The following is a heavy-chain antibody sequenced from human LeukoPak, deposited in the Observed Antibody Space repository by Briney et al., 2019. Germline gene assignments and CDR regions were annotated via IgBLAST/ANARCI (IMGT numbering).Heavy chain of an antibody. CDR3: ATAQQWLSPDYYYGMDV. CDR1: GYSFTSYW. CDR2: IYPGDSDT. J-gene: IGHJ6*02. V-gene: IGHV5-51*01. D-gene: IGHD6-19*01. Sequence: GESLKISCKGSGYSFTSYWIGWVRQMPGKGLEWMGIIYPGDSDTRYSPSFQGQVTISADKSISTAYLQWSSLKAPDTAMYYCATAQQWLSPDYYYGMDVWGQGTTVTVSS.